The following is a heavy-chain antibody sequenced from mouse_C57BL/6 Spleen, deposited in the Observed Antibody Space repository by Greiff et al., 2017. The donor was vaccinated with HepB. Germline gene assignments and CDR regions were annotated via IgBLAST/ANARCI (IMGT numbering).Heavy chain of an antibody. J-gene: IGHJ4*01. CDR1: GYTFTSYW. CDR3: TSSGYYGSSGDYYAMDY. Sequence: EVQLQQSGTVLARPGASVKMSCKTSGYTFTSYWMHWVKQRPGQGLEWIGAIYPGNSDTSYNQKFKGKAKLTAVTSASTAYMDLSSLKNDDSAVYYCTSSGYYGSSGDYYAMDYWGQGTSVTVSS. V-gene: IGHV1-5*01. CDR2: IYPGNSDT. D-gene: IGHD1-1*01.